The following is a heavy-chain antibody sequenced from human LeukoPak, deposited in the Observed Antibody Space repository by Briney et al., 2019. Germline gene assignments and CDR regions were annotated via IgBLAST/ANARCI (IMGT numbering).Heavy chain of an antibody. D-gene: IGHD6-19*01. J-gene: IGHJ4*02. CDR2: ISSSGSTI. Sequence: GGSLRLSCAASAFTFSSYEMNWVRQAPGKGLEWVSYISSSGSTIYYADSVKGRFTISRDNAKNSLYLQMNSLRAEDTAVYYCASGAVALTYWGQGTLVTVSS. V-gene: IGHV3-48*03. CDR1: AFTFSSYE. CDR3: ASGAVALTY.